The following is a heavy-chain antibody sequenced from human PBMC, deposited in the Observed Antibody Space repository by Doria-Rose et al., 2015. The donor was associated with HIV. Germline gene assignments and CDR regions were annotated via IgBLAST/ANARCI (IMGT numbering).Heavy chain of an antibody. CDR2: IFSDDER. CDR3: ARIKSSRWYHKYYFDF. D-gene: IGHD6-13*01. Sequence: QVTLKESGPVLVKPTETLTLTCTVSGVSLSSPGMGVSWTRQPPGKALEWLANIFSDDERSYKTSLKSRLTISRGTYKSQVVLTMTDMDPVDTATYYCARIKSSRWYHKYYFDFWGQGTLVIVSA. CDR1: GVSLSSPGMG. V-gene: IGHV2-26*01. J-gene: IGHJ4*02.